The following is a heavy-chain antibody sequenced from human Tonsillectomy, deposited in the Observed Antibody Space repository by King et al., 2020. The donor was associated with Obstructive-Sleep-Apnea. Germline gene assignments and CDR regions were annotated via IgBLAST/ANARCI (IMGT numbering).Heavy chain of an antibody. V-gene: IGHV4-59*11. CDR3: AGRKDYGDYEDWYFDL. CDR2: IYYRWNT. J-gene: IGHJ2*01. Sequence: VQLQESGPGLVKPSETLSLTCTVSGGSISNHYWSWIRQPPGKGLQWIGYIYYRWNTNYNPSLKSRVTMSVDTAKNQFSLKLSSMTTADTAVYYCAGRKDYGDYEDWYFDLWGRGTLVTVSS. D-gene: IGHD4-17*01. CDR1: GGSISNHY.